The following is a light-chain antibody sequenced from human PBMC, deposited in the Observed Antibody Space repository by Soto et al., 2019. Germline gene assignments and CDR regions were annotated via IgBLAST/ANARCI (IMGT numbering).Light chain of an antibody. CDR2: EVT. CDR3: TSYVGNDIWV. Sequence: QSALTQPPSASGSPGQSVTISCTGTSSDVGAYKYVSWYQQYPGKAPKLMIYEVTKRPSGVPDRISGGKSGNTASLPVSVLQAEDEADYYCTSYVGNDIWVFGGGTKLTVL. J-gene: IGLJ3*02. CDR1: SSDVGAYKY. V-gene: IGLV2-8*01.